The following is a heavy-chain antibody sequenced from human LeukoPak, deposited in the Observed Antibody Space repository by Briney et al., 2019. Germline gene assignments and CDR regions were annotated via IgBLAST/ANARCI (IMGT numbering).Heavy chain of an antibody. V-gene: IGHV3-23*01. D-gene: IGHD5-12*01. CDR2: ISGSDGST. Sequence: GGSLRLSCAASGFTLSSYAMSWVRQAPGKGLEWVSAISGSDGSTYYADSVKGRFTNSRDRSNNRLYLQMNSLRAEDTAIYYCAKDVAATISSGGYHFDLWGQGTLVTVSS. CDR3: AKDVAATISSGGYHFDL. J-gene: IGHJ4*02. CDR1: GFTLSSYA.